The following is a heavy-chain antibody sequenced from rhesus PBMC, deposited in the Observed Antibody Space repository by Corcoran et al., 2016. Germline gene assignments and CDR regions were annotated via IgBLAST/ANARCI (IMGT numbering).Heavy chain of an antibody. V-gene: IGHV2-1*01. CDR1: GFSLSTSGMG. CDR2: LYWDDDK. CDR3: ARSPTYYYVSGYCHFDY. D-gene: IGHD3-28*01. Sequence: QVTLKESGPALVKPTQTLTLTCTFSGFSLSTSGMGVGWIRQHPRKTLEWLAHLYWDDDKRYSTSLKSRLTISKATSKNQVVLTMTNMDPVDTATYYCARSPTYYYVSGYCHFDYWGQGVLVTVSS. J-gene: IGHJ4*01.